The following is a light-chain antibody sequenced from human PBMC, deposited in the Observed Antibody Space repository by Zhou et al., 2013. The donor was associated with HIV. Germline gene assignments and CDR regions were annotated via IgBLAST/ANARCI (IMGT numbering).Light chain of an antibody. Sequence: EIVLTQSPATLSLSPGERATLSCRASQSVSSYLAWFQQKPGQAPRLLISDASNRATGIPARFSGSGSGTEFTLTISSMQSEDFAVYYCQQYNNWPPMYTFGQGTRLGDQ. CDR1: QSVSSY. J-gene: IGKJ2*01. V-gene: IGKV3-11*01. CDR2: DAS. CDR3: QQYNNWPPMYT.